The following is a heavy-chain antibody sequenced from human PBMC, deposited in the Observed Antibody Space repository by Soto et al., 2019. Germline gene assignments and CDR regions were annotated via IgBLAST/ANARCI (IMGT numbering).Heavy chain of an antibody. CDR2: IYYSGST. Sequence: PSETLSLTCTVSGGSISSYYWSWIRQPPGKGLEWIGYIYYSGSTNYNPSLKSRVTISVDTSKNQFSLKLSPVTAADTAVYYCARAWLRFPFDYWGQGTLVTVSS. D-gene: IGHD5-12*01. CDR3: ARAWLRFPFDY. V-gene: IGHV4-59*01. J-gene: IGHJ4*02. CDR1: GGSISSYY.